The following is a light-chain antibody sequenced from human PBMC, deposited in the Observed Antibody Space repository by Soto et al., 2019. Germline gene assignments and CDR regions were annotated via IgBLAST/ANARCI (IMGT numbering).Light chain of an antibody. CDR1: QSVSSY. J-gene: IGKJ4*01. Sequence: EIVLTQSPATLSLSPGERATLSCRASQSVSSYLAWYQQKPGQAPMLLISDASNRATGIPARFSGSGSGTDFTLTISSLEPEDFAVYYCQQCGNWPLTFGGGTKVEIK. V-gene: IGKV3-11*01. CDR2: DAS. CDR3: QQCGNWPLT.